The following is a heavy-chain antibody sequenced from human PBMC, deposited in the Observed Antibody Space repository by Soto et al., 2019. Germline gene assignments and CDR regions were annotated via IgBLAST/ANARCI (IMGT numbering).Heavy chain of an antibody. CDR1: GFTFSSYA. CDR2: ISGSGGST. Sequence: EVQLLESGGGLVQPGGSLRLSCAASGFTFSSYAMSWVRQAPGKGLEWVSAISGSGGSTYYAVSVKGRFTFSSNNSKNTLYMQMNSLRAEDTAVYYCAKGRRAYGDYGEFDYWGQGTLVTVSS. CDR3: AKGRRAYGDYGEFDY. D-gene: IGHD4-17*01. V-gene: IGHV3-23*01. J-gene: IGHJ4*02.